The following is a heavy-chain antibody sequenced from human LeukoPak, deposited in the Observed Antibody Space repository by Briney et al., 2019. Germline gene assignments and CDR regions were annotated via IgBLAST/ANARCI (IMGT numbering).Heavy chain of an antibody. V-gene: IGHV4-4*07. CDR1: GGSISNYY. J-gene: IGHJ5*01. CDR2: IYTSGST. CDR3: AREGIPVAGANWFDS. D-gene: IGHD6-19*01. Sequence: PSATLSLTCTVSGGSISNYYWTWLRQSAGKGLEWLGRIYTSGSTNYNPSLKSRVTMSVDTSKNQSSLKLSSVTAADTAVYYCAREGIPVAGANWFDSWGQGTLVTVSS.